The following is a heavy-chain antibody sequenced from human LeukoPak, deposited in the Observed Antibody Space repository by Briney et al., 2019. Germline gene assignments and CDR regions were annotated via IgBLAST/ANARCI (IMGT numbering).Heavy chain of an antibody. Sequence: AGGSLRLSCAASGFTFSSYWIHWVRQAPGKGLVWVSRINTDGSTTNYADSVKGRFTISRDNAKNTLYLQMNSLRAEDTAVHYCARVRGQWDLSYFDYWGQGTLVTVSS. CDR3: ARVRGQWDLSYFDY. J-gene: IGHJ4*02. CDR2: INTDGSTT. V-gene: IGHV3-74*01. D-gene: IGHD1-26*01. CDR1: GFTFSSYW.